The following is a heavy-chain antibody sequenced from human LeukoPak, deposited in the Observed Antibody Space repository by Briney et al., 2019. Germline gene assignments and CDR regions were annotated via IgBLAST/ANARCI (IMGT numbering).Heavy chain of an antibody. Sequence: PGGSLRLSCAASGFTFSSYAMHWVRQAPGKGLEWVAVISYDGSNKYYADSVKGRFTISRDNSKNTLYLQMNSLRAEDTAVYYCARDPYRGGAFDIWGQGTMVTVSS. CDR1: GFTFSSYA. CDR2: ISYDGSNK. D-gene: IGHD1-26*01. J-gene: IGHJ3*02. CDR3: ARDPYRGGAFDI. V-gene: IGHV3-30-3*01.